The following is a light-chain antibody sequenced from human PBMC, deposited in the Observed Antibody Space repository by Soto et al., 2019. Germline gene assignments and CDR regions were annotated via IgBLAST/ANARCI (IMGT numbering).Light chain of an antibody. Sequence: QSALTQPRSVSGSPGQSVTISCTGTSSDVGFYNYVSWYQQHPGKAPKLMIYDVSGRPSGVPDRFSGSKSGNTASLTISGLQAEDEAEYYCCSYAGSYTVIFGGGTKLTGL. CDR3: CSYAGSYTVI. CDR1: SSDVGFYNY. CDR2: DVS. V-gene: IGLV2-11*01. J-gene: IGLJ2*01.